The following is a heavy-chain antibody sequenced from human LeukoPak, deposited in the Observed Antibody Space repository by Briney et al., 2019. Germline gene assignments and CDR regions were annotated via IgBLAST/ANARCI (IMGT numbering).Heavy chain of an antibody. CDR3: AREYSYGYGSHFDY. V-gene: IGHV3-11*01. CDR1: GFTFSDYY. Sequence: GSLRLSCAASGFTFSDYYMSWIRQAPGKGLEWVSYISSSGSTIYYADSVKGRFTISRDNDKNSLYLQMNSLRAEDTAVYYCAREYSYGYGSHFDYWGQGTLVTVSS. J-gene: IGHJ4*02. CDR2: ISSSGSTI. D-gene: IGHD5-18*01.